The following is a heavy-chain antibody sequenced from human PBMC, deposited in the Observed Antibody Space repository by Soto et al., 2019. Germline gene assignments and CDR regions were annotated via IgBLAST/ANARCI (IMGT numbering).Heavy chain of an antibody. CDR3: ARGGVSTRTFDY. V-gene: IGHV5-51*01. CDR2: IYPSDSDT. Sequence: GESLKISCKGSGYNFAGYWIAWVRQMPGKGLELMGIIYPSDSDTRYRPSFQGQVTISADKSISSAYLQWSSLRATDTAMYYCARGGVSTRTFDYWGQGTPVTSPQ. J-gene: IGHJ4*02. D-gene: IGHD3-3*01. CDR1: GYNFAGYW.